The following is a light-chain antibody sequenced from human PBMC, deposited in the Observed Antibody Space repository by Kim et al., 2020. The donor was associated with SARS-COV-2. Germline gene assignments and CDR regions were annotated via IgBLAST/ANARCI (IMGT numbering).Light chain of an antibody. CDR2: GKN. Sequence: ALGQTVRIRCLREYLRSYYASWYRQKPGQAPVLVIYGKNNRPSGIPDRFSGSSSGNTASLTITGAQAEDEADYYCNSRDSSGNHLVFGGGTQLTVL. V-gene: IGLV3-19*01. J-gene: IGLJ2*01. CDR1: YLRSYY. CDR3: NSRDSSGNHLV.